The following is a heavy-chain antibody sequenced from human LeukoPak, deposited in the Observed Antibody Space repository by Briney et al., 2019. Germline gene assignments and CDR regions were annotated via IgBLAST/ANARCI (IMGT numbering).Heavy chain of an antibody. J-gene: IGHJ6*03. CDR2: INTNTGNP. Sequence: ASVKVSCKASGYTFTSYAMNWVRQAPGQGLEWMGWINTNTGNPTYAQGFTGRFVFFLDTSVSTAYLQISSLKAEDTAVYYCARSLITFLYYYYYMDVWGKGTTVTVSS. D-gene: IGHD1-14*01. CDR3: ARSLITFLYYYYYMDV. V-gene: IGHV7-4-1*02. CDR1: GYTFTSYA.